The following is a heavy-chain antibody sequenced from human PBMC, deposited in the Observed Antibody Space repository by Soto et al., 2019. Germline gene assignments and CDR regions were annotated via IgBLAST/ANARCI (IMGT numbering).Heavy chain of an antibody. CDR2: IYYSGST. CDR1: GGSISSGGYY. CDR3: ARAEQLVPSSISPPHHWFDP. D-gene: IGHD6-6*01. Sequence: PSETLSLTCTVSGGSISSGGYYWSWIRQHPGKGLEWIGYIYYSGSTYYNPSLKSRVTISVDTSKNQFSLKLSSVTAADTAVYYPARAEQLVPSSISPPHHWFDPWGQGTLVTVSS. J-gene: IGHJ5*02. V-gene: IGHV4-31*03.